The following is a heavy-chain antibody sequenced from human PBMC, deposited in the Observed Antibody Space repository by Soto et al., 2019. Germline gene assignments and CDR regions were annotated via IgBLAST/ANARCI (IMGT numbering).Heavy chain of an antibody. CDR1: GFTFSSYA. Sequence: SLRLSCAASGFTFSSYAMHWVRQAPGKGLEWVAVISYDGSNKYFADSVKVRFTISRDNSKNTLYLQMISLRAEDTAVYYCARDISGSSSWYGLGNYYYYYGMDVWGQGTTVTVSS. CDR2: ISYDGSNK. J-gene: IGHJ6*02. V-gene: IGHV3-30-3*01. D-gene: IGHD6-13*01. CDR3: ARDISGSSSWYGLGNYYYYYGMDV.